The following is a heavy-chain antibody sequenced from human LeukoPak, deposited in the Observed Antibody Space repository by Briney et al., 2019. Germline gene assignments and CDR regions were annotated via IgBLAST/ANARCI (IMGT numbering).Heavy chain of an antibody. D-gene: IGHD4-23*01. J-gene: IGHJ4*02. CDR2: ISDNSITT. Sequence: GGSLRLSCAASGFTFSGSAMHWVRQASGKGLEWVSAISDNSITTYYADSVKGRFTISRDNSKNTLFLHMNNLRVDDTAIYYCARSPVARGYWGQGTLVTVSS. CDR1: GFTFSGSA. CDR3: ARSPVARGY. V-gene: IGHV3-23*01.